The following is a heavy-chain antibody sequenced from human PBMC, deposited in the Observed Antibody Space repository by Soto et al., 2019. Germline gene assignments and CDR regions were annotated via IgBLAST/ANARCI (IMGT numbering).Heavy chain of an antibody. Sequence: PSETLSLTCTVSGGSISSSSYYWGWIRQPPGKGLEWIGSIYYSGSTYYNPSLKSRVTISVDTSKNQFSLKLSSVTAADTAVYYCARHSRTARLIGYWGQGTLVTVSP. V-gene: IGHV4-39*01. CDR2: IYYSGST. CDR1: GGSISSSSYY. J-gene: IGHJ4*02. CDR3: ARHSRTARLIGY. D-gene: IGHD1-1*01.